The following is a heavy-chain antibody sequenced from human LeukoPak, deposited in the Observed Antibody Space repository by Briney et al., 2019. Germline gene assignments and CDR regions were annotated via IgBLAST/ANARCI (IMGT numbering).Heavy chain of an antibody. CDR3: ARVYYDSSGTVFDY. V-gene: IGHV4-39*07. CDR2: IYYTEST. Sequence: PSETLSLTCSVSGASISNKNYFWGWIRQPLGKGLEWIGGIYYTESTYYNPSLKSRVTISLDTSRNQFSLNLSSATAADTAVYYCARVYYDSSGTVFDYWGQGTLVTVSS. D-gene: IGHD3-22*01. J-gene: IGHJ4*02. CDR1: GASISNKNYF.